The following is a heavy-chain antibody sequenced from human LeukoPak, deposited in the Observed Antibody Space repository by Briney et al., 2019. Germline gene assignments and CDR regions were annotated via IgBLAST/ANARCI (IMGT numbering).Heavy chain of an antibody. CDR2: IWYDGSNK. V-gene: IGHV3-33*01. J-gene: IGHJ6*02. Sequence: GGSLRLSCAASGFTFSSYGMHWVRQAPGKGLEWVAVIWYDGSNKYYADSVKGRFTISRDNSKNTLYLQMASLRAEDTAVYYCARDTQYYDILTGYWGYYYYGMDVWGQGTTVTVSS. CDR1: GFTFSSYG. D-gene: IGHD3-9*01. CDR3: ARDTQYYDILTGYWGYYYYGMDV.